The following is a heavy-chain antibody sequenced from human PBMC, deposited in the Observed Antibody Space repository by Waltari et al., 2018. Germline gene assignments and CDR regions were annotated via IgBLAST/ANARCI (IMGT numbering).Heavy chain of an antibody. CDR2: IYSGGRT. J-gene: IGHJ4*02. Sequence: EVQLVESGGGSIQPGGSLRLSCAASGLTVRTNFMVWVRQAPGKGLEWVSLIYSGGRTYYADSVQGRFTISRDTSKNTLQLQMNSLRGEDTAVYYCARDRHCTDSGCSGLWGQGTLVTVSS. D-gene: IGHD2-8*02. CDR1: GLTVRTNF. V-gene: IGHV3-53*01. CDR3: ARDRHCTDSGCSGL.